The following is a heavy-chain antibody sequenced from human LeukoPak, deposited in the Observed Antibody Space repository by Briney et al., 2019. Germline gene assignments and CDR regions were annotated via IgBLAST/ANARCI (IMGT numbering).Heavy chain of an antibody. D-gene: IGHD1-26*01. CDR2: IYYSGST. CDR3: ARDSLWGYDY. CDR1: GGSIRSY. V-gene: IGHV4-59*01. J-gene: IGHJ4*02. Sequence: SETLSLTCTVSGGSIRSYWSWIRQPPGKGLEWIGYIYYSGSTNYNPSLKSRVTISVDTSKNQFSLKLSSVTAADTAVYYCARDSLWGYDYWGQGTLVTVSS.